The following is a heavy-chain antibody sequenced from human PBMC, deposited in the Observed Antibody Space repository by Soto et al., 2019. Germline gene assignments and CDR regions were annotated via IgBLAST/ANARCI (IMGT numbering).Heavy chain of an antibody. Sequence: QVQLVESGGGLVKPGGSLRLSCAASGFTFSDYYMSWIRQAPGKGLEWVSYISSSSSYTNYADSVKGRFTISRDNAKNSLYLQMNSLRAEDTAVYYCALLWFGEYPFDYWGQGTLVTVSS. CDR3: ALLWFGEYPFDY. D-gene: IGHD3-10*01. CDR1: GFTFSDYY. CDR2: ISSSSSYT. J-gene: IGHJ4*02. V-gene: IGHV3-11*05.